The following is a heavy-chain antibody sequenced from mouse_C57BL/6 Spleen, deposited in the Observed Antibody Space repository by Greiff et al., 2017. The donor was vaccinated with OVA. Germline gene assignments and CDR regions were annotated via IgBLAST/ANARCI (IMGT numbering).Heavy chain of an antibody. D-gene: IGHD2-2*01. CDR2: IYPRSGNT. J-gene: IGHJ3*01. Sequence: QVQLKESGAELARPGASVKLSCKASGYTFTSYGISWVKQRTGQGLEWIGEIYPRSGNTYYNEKFKGKATLTADKSSSTAYMELRSLTSEDSAVYFCALYYGYDPFAYWGQGTLVTVSA. CDR3: ALYYGYDPFAY. CDR1: GYTFTSYG. V-gene: IGHV1-81*01.